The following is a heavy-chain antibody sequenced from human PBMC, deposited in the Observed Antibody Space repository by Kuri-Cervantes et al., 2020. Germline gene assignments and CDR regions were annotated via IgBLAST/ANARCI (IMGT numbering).Heavy chain of an antibody. Sequence: ASVKVSCKASGYTFTSYDINWVRQATGQGLEWMGWMNPNSGNTGYAQKFQGRVTMTRNTSISTAYMELSSLRSEDTAVYYCTRAGRWLQFDGMDVWGQGTTVTVSS. CDR1: GYTFTSYD. D-gene: IGHD5-24*01. CDR2: MNPNSGNT. V-gene: IGHV1-8*01. J-gene: IGHJ6*02. CDR3: TRAGRWLQFDGMDV.